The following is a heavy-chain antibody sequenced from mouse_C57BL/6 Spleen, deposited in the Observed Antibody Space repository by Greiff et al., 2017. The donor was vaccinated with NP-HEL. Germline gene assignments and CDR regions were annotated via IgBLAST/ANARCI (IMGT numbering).Heavy chain of an antibody. Sequence: LQESGAELVRPGTSVKMSCKASGYTFTNYWIGWAKQRPGHGLEWIGDIYPGGGYTNYNEKFKGKATLTADKSSSTAYMQFSSLTSEDSAIYYCARYDYDVFAYWGQGTLVTVSA. V-gene: IGHV1-63*01. D-gene: IGHD2-4*01. CDR3: ARYDYDVFAY. CDR2: IYPGGGYT. J-gene: IGHJ3*01. CDR1: GYTFTNYW.